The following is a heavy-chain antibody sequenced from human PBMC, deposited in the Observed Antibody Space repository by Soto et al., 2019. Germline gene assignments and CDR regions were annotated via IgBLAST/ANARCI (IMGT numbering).Heavy chain of an antibody. J-gene: IGHJ4*02. CDR2: MNPNSGNT. Sequence: ASVKVSCKASGYTFTSYDINWVRQATGQGLEWMGWMNPNSGNTGYAQKFQGRVTMTRNTSISTAYMELSSLRSEDTAVYYCARASTMVRGVIKYWGQGTLVTVS. CDR1: GYTFTSYD. CDR3: ARASTMVRGVIKY. V-gene: IGHV1-8*01. D-gene: IGHD3-10*01.